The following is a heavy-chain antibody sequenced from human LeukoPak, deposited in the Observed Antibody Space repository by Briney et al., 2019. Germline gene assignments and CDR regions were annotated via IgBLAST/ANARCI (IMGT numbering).Heavy chain of an antibody. D-gene: IGHD6-13*01. CDR3: AKGALAAAGSGFDY. CDR1: GFTFSNAW. CDR2: ISASGGIT. Sequence: GGSLRLSCAASGFTFSNAWMSWVRQAPGKGLEWVSSISASGGITYHADSVKGRFTISRDNSKNTLHLQMNSLRADDTALYYCAKGALAAAGSGFDYWGQGTLVTVSS. V-gene: IGHV3-23*01. J-gene: IGHJ4*02.